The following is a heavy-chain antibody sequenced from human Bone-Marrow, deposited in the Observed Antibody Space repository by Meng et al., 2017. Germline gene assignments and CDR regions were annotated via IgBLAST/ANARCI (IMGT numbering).Heavy chain of an antibody. J-gene: IGHJ4*02. CDR3: ARVYDSSGRYPLDY. V-gene: IGHV1-18*01. D-gene: IGHD3-22*01. CDR1: GYTFTSYG. Sequence: GESLKISCKASGYTFTSYGISWVRQAPGQGLEWMGWISAYNGNTNYAQKLQGRVTMTTDTSTSTAYMELRSLRSDDTAVYYCARVYDSSGRYPLDYWGQGTLVTVSS. CDR2: ISAYNGNT.